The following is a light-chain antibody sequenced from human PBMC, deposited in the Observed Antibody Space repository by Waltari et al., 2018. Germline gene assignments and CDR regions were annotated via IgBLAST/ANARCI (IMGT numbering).Light chain of an antibody. V-gene: IGKV1-39*01. Sequence: DIQMTQSPSSLSASVGDRVTITCRASQSISSYLHWYQQKPGKAPKLLIYAASSLQSGVPSRFSGSGSGTDFTLTISSLQPEDFATYYCQQSYSTPWWTFGQGTKVEIK. CDR1: QSISSY. CDR3: QQSYSTPWWT. J-gene: IGKJ1*01. CDR2: AAS.